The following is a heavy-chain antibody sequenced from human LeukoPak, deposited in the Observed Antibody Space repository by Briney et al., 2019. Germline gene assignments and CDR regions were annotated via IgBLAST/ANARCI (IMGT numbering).Heavy chain of an antibody. CDR1: GGSMSSYY. V-gene: IGHV4-59*04. CDR3: ARHVGGYNFYFDY. J-gene: IGHJ4*02. D-gene: IGHD5-24*01. Sequence: QVQLQESGPGLVKPSETLSLTCTVSGGSMSSYYWSWIRQPPGKGLEWIGYIYYSGSTYYNPSLKSRVTISVDTSKNQFSLKLSSVTAADTAVYYCARHVGGYNFYFDYWGQGTLVTVSS. CDR2: IYYSGST.